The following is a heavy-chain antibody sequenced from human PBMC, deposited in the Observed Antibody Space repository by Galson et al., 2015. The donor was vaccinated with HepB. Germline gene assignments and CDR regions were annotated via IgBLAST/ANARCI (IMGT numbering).Heavy chain of an antibody. J-gene: IGHJ4*02. CDR2: ISSVGTYI. V-gene: IGHV3-21*04. Sequence: SLRLSCAGSGFNFSSYSMNWIRQAPGKGLQWVSTISSVGTYIYYADSMKGRITISADTSKNQFSLKLNSVTAADTAVYYCAKVSVITFGGPGDNYFDYWGQGTLVTVSS. CDR1: GFNFSSYS. CDR3: AKVSVITFGGPGDNYFDY. D-gene: IGHD3-16*01.